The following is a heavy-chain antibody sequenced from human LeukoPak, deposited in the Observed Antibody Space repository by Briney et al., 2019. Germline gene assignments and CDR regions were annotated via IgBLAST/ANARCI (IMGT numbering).Heavy chain of an antibody. V-gene: IGHV3-64D*09. CDR1: GFTFSSYV. CDR2: VSSIGGST. J-gene: IGHJ3*02. Sequence: GGSLRLSCSASGFTFSSYVMFWVRQAPGKGLEYVSAVSSIGGSTYYADSVKGRFTISRDNSKNTLYLQMISLRPEDTAVYYCVKECNGAFDIWGQGTMVTVSS. D-gene: IGHD2-8*01. CDR3: VKECNGAFDI.